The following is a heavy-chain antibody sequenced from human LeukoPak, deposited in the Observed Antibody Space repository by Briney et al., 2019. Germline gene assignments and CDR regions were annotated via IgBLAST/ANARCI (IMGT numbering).Heavy chain of an antibody. Sequence: LTGGSLRLSCAASGFTFSSYWVPWVRQAPGKGLEWVARINSDGSTINHADSVRGRFTISRDNAENTLYLQMSSLRAEDTAIYFCARAAYYRFDYWGQGTLVTVSS. CDR3: ARAAYYRFDY. CDR1: GFTFSSYW. CDR2: INSDGSTI. D-gene: IGHD1-26*01. V-gene: IGHV3-74*01. J-gene: IGHJ4*02.